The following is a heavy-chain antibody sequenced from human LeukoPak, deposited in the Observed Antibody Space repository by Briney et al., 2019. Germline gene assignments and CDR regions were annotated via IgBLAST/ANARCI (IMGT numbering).Heavy chain of an antibody. J-gene: IGHJ4*02. D-gene: IGHD3-3*01. V-gene: IGHV1-18*01. CDR3: ARDLSLEWSYYDFWSGYFSGEHIDY. Sequence: ASVKVSCKASGYTFTSYGISWVRQAAGQGLEWMGWISAYNGNTNYAQKLQGRVTMTTDTSTSTAYMELSSLRSEDTAVYYCARDLSLEWSYYDFWSGYFSGEHIDYWGQGTLVTVSS. CDR1: GYTFTSYG. CDR2: ISAYNGNT.